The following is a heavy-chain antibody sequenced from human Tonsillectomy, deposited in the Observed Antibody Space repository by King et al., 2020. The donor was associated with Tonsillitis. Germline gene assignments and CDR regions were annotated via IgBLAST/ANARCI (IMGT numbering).Heavy chain of an antibody. Sequence: HVQLQQSGPGLVKPSQTLSLTCALSGDSVSSTSVAWNWIRQSPSSGLEWLGRTYYYRSKWYNDYEVSVKSRITINSDTSKNQFSLHLNSVSPEDTAVYFCARGRASAFDYWGQGTLVTVSS. CDR2: TYYYRSKWYN. CDR3: ARGRASAFDY. CDR1: GDSVSSTSVA. V-gene: IGHV6-1*01. J-gene: IGHJ4*02.